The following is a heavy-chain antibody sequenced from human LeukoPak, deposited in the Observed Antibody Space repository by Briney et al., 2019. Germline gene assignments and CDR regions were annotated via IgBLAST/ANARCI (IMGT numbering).Heavy chain of an antibody. J-gene: IGHJ5*02. CDR2: INTDGSST. Sequence: GGSLRLSCAASGFTFSSYWMHWVRQAPGKGLVWVSRINTDGSSTSYADSVKGRFAISRDNAKNTLYLQMNSLRAEDTAVYYCARDLPTIFGVVTVTNWFDPWGQGTLVTVSS. D-gene: IGHD3-3*01. CDR1: GFTFSSYW. CDR3: ARDLPTIFGVVTVTNWFDP. V-gene: IGHV3-74*01.